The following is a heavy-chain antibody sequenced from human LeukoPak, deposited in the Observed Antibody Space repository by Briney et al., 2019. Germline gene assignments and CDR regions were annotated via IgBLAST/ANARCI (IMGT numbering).Heavy chain of an antibody. V-gene: IGHV3-23*01. CDR1: GFTFSSYG. Sequence: PGGSLRLSCAASGFTFSSYGMHWVRQAPGKGLEWVSAISGSGGSTYYADSVKGRFTISRDNSKNTLYLQMNSLRAEDTAVYYCAKEHIVVVPAAGFDPWGQGTLVTVSS. CDR2: ISGSGGST. CDR3: AKEHIVVVPAAGFDP. J-gene: IGHJ5*02. D-gene: IGHD2-2*01.